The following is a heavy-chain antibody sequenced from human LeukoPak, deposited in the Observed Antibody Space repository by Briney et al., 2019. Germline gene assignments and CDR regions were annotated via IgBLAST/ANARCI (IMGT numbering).Heavy chain of an antibody. CDR1: GFTFSSYA. CDR3: ARAPYFRTVIVGAIGY. V-gene: IGHV3-30*04. D-gene: IGHD1-26*01. CDR2: ISYDGSNK. Sequence: GRSLRLSCAASGFTFSSYAMHWVRQAPGKGLEWVAVISYDGSNKYYADSVKGRFTISRDNSKNTLYLQMNSLRAEDTAVYYCARAPYFRTVIVGAIGYWGQGTLVTVSS. J-gene: IGHJ4*02.